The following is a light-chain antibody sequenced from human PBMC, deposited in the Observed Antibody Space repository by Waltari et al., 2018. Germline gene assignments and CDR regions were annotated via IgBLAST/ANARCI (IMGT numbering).Light chain of an antibody. CDR2: GAS. CDR3: QQYNNWPRIT. Sequence: EIVMTQSPATLSVSPGERATLSCRASQSVSSNLAWYQQKPGQAPRRLIYGASTRATGIPARFSGSGSGTEFTLTISSLQPEDFAVYYCQQYNNWPRITFGQGTRLEIK. CDR1: QSVSSN. V-gene: IGKV3-15*01. J-gene: IGKJ5*01.